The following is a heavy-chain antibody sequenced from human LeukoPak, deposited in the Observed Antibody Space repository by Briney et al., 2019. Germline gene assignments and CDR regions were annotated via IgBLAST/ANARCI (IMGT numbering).Heavy chain of an antibody. CDR1: GASISGSGYY. D-gene: IGHD3-10*01. V-gene: IGHV4-39*07. CDR3: AREDYYGSGSYVSNDAFDI. CDR2: IYSSGST. Sequence: SETLSLTCTVSGASISGSGYYWGWIRQPPGKGLEWIGSIYSSGSTYYNASLQSRVTISIETSKNQFSLKLSSVTAADTAVYYCAREDYYGSGSYVSNDAFDIWGQGTMVTVSS. J-gene: IGHJ3*02.